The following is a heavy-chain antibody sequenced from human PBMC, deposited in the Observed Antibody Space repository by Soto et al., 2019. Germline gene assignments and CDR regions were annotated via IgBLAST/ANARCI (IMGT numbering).Heavy chain of an antibody. CDR2: ISAAGDP. V-gene: IGHV3-13*05. CDR3: ARTDRDFYGLDV. J-gene: IGHJ6*02. Sequence: EVQLVESGGGLVQPGGSLRLSCEASGFTFRNYDMHWVRQGTEKGLEWVSGISAAGDPDYADSVEGRFTISRENAQNSFFLQMNSLRVGDTAVYYCARTDRDFYGLDVWGQWTTVIVSS. CDR1: GFTFRNYD.